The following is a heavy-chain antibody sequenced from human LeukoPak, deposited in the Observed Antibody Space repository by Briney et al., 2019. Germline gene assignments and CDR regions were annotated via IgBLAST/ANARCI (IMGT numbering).Heavy chain of an antibody. Sequence: GGSLRLSCAASGFTFSSYGMSWVRQAPGKGLEWVSAISGSGGSTYYADSVKGRFTISRDNFKNTLYLQMNSLRAEDTAVYYCAKNPYYYGSGSYFDPWGQGTLVTVSS. CDR1: GFTFSSYG. J-gene: IGHJ5*02. V-gene: IGHV3-23*01. CDR3: AKNPYYYGSGSYFDP. CDR2: ISGSGGST. D-gene: IGHD3-10*01.